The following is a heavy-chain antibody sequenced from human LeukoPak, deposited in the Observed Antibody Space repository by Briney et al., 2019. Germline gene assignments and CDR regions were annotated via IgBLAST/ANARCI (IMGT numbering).Heavy chain of an antibody. Sequence: GGSLRLSCAASGFIFSNYGIHWVRQAPGKGLEWVAIISNDGSRKYHAHSVEGRFTISRDNSKNTLYLQMDSLRAEDTAVYYCARDRAWNYFDYWGQGTLVTVSS. CDR3: ARDRAWNYFDY. CDR2: ISNDGSRK. V-gene: IGHV3-30*03. CDR1: GFIFSNYG. D-gene: IGHD3-3*01. J-gene: IGHJ4*02.